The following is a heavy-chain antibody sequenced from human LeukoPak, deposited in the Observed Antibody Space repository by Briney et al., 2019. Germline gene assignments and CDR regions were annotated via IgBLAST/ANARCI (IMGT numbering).Heavy chain of an antibody. V-gene: IGHV4-30-2*01. CDR2: IYHSGST. Sequence: PSETLSLTCAVSGGSISSGGHSWSWIRQPPGKGLEWIGYIYHSGSTYYNPSLKSRVTKSVDRSKNQFSLKLSSVTAADTAVYYCARGLEGVDDAFDIWGQGTMVTVSS. CDR1: GGSISSGGHS. D-gene: IGHD3-10*01. J-gene: IGHJ3*02. CDR3: ARGLEGVDDAFDI.